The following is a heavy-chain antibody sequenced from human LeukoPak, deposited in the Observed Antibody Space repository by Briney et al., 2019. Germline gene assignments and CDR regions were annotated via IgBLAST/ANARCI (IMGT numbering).Heavy chain of an antibody. D-gene: IGHD2-2*01. CDR3: ARDRSAGSTSQYWFDP. J-gene: IGHJ5*02. CDR1: GGSISSYY. CDR2: IYYSGST. Sequence: SETLSLTCTVSGGSISSYYWSWLRQPPGKGLEWIGYIYYSGSTNYNPSLKSRVTISVDTSKNQFSLKLSSVTAADTAVYYCARDRSAGSTSQYWFDPWGQGTLVTVSS. V-gene: IGHV4-59*01.